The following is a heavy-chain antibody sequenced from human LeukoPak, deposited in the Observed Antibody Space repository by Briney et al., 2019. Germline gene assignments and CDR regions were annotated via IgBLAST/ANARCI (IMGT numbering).Heavy chain of an antibody. V-gene: IGHV3-64D*06. D-gene: IGHD2-2*01. J-gene: IGHJ6*02. CDR2: ISSDGGST. Sequence: GGSLRLSCSVSGLTFSSYAMQWVRQAPGRGLEYVSAISSDGGSTYYADSVKGRFTISRDNSKNTLYLQMSSLRAEDTAVYYCAAVDPRYYGMDVWGQGTTVTVSS. CDR3: AAVDPRYYGMDV. CDR1: GLTFSSYA.